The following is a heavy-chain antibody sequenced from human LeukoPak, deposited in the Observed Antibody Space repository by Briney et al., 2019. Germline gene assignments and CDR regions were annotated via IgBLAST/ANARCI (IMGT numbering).Heavy chain of an antibody. Sequence: SVKVSCKASGGTFSSYAISWVRQAPGQGLEWMGRIIPIFGTANYAQKFQGRVTITTDESTSTAYMELSSLRSEDTAVCYCARASSRGYYDSNGYFNYWGQGTLVTVSS. CDR1: GGTFSSYA. V-gene: IGHV1-69*05. CDR3: ARASSRGYYDSNGYFNY. D-gene: IGHD3-22*01. CDR2: IIPIFGTA. J-gene: IGHJ4*02.